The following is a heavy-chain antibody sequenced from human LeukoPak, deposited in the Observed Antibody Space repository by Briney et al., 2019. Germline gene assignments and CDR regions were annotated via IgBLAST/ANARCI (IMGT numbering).Heavy chain of an antibody. J-gene: IGHJ3*02. V-gene: IGHV3-66*01. CDR2: IYSGGST. CDR3: ARDGYYDSSGYVGAFDI. D-gene: IGHD3-22*01. CDR1: GGSFSGYY. Sequence: ETLSLTCAVYGGSFSGYYWSWVRQAPGKGLEWVSVIYSGGSTYYADSVKGRFTISRDNSKNTLYLQMDSLRAEDTAVYYCARDGYYDSSGYVGAFDIWGQGTMVTVSS.